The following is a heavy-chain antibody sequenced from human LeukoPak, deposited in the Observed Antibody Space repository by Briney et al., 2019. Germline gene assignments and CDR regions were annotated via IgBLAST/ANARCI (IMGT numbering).Heavy chain of an antibody. D-gene: IGHD4-23*01. Sequence: GASVTVSCKASGGTFSSYAISWVRQAPGQGLEWMGGIIPIFGTANYAQKFQGRVTITADESTSTAYMELSSLRSEDTAVYYCARFERVVTGYFDYWGQGTLVTVSS. CDR3: ARFERVVTGYFDY. CDR2: IIPIFGTA. J-gene: IGHJ4*02. V-gene: IGHV1-69*01. CDR1: GGTFSSYA.